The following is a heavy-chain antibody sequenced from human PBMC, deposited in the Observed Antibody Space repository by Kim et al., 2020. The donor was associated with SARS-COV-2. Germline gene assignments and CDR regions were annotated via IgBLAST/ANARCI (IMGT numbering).Heavy chain of an antibody. CDR1: GDSISISGYY. CDR3: ARVGNSVFDY. Sequence: SETLSLTCTVSGDSISISGYYWGWVRQPPGKGLEWIGSIYYSGSTYYDPSLKSRVTISVDTSKNQFSLKVSSVTAADTAVYYCARVGNSVFDYWGQGTLVTVSS. D-gene: IGHD3-10*01. V-gene: IGHV4-39*07. J-gene: IGHJ4*02. CDR2: IYYSGST.